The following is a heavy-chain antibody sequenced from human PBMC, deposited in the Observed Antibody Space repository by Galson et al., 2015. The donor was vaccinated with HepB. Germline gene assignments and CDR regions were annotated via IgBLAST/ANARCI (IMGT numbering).Heavy chain of an antibody. V-gene: IGHV3-11*01. CDR1: GFTFSDYS. Sequence: SLRLSCAASGFTFSDYSLTWVRQAPGKGLEWVSCISGRGGTLYYADSVKGRITISSDNAKNSLYLQMNSLSAEDTAVYYYARVYYDSSGYYFHLFDYWGQGTLVTVSS. CDR2: ISGRGGTL. J-gene: IGHJ4*02. CDR3: ARVYYDSSGYYFHLFDY. D-gene: IGHD3-22*01.